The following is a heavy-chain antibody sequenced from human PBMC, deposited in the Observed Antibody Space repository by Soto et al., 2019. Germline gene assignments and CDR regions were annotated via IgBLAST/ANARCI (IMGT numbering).Heavy chain of an antibody. D-gene: IGHD2-2*01. CDR3: ARLGGCCGSTRCYGFYGMDV. Sequence: LRLSCAASGFTVSDSYMSWVRQPPGKGLESIANIYYDGNTYYNPSLKSRVTISVDTSKNQFSLKPSSVTAADTAVYYCARLGGCCGSTRCYGFYGMDVWGQGTTVTVSS. CDR2: IYYDGNT. V-gene: IGHV4-31*02. J-gene: IGHJ6*02. CDR1: GFTVSDSY.